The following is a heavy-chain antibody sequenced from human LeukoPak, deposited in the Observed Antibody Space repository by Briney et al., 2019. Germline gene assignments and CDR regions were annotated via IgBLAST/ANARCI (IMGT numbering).Heavy chain of an antibody. V-gene: IGHV4-39*07. J-gene: IGHJ6*03. D-gene: IGHD5-24*01. CDR3: AREERSSYYYYYYMDV. Sequence: SETLSLTCTVSGGSISSSSYYWGWIRQPPGKGLEWIGSIYYSGSTYYNPSLKSRVTVSGDTSKNQFSLKLSSVTAADTAVYYCAREERSSYYYYYYMDVWGKGTTVTVSS. CDR1: GGSISSSSYY. CDR2: IYYSGST.